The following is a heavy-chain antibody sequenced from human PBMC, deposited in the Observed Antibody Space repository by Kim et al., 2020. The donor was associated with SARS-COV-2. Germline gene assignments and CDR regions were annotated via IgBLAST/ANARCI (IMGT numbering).Heavy chain of an antibody. V-gene: IGHV5-10-1*01. Sequence: GESLKISCKGSGYSFTSYWISWVRQIPGKGLEWMGRIDPSDSYTNYSPSFQGHVTISADKSISTAYLQWSSLKASDTAMYYCARRVDDSSGWYHSITDDYWGQGTLVTVSS. D-gene: IGHD6-19*01. CDR1: GYSFTSYW. CDR3: ARRVDDSSGWYHSITDDY. CDR2: IDPSDSYT. J-gene: IGHJ4*02.